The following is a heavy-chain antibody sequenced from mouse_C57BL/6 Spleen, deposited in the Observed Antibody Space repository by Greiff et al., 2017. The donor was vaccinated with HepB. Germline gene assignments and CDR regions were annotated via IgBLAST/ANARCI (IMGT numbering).Heavy chain of an antibody. CDR3: ARDYDYDRYFDV. CDR2: IDPSDSYT. V-gene: IGHV1-59*01. Sequence: QVQLQQPGAELVRPGTSVKLSCKASGYTFTSYWMHWVKQRPGQGLEWIGVIDPSDSYTNYNQKFKGKATLTVDTSSSTAYMQLSSLTSEDSAVYYWARDYDYDRYFDVWGTGTTVTVSS. J-gene: IGHJ1*03. D-gene: IGHD2-4*01. CDR1: GYTFTSYW.